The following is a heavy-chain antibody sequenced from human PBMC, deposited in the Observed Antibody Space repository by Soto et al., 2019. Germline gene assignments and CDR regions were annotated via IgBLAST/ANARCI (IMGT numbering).Heavy chain of an antibody. Sequence: GGFPRLSHAASGFTFSAHAISRVRQAPRKGLEWVSTVSGSGDNTYYADSVKGRFTISRDNSKNTLYLQMNSLRADDTAVYYCAKAMVPIAVAGPKFDHWGQGTLVTVSS. J-gene: IGHJ4*02. V-gene: IGHV3-23*01. CDR2: VSGSGDNT. D-gene: IGHD6-19*01. CDR3: AKAMVPIAVAGPKFDH. CDR1: GFTFSAHA.